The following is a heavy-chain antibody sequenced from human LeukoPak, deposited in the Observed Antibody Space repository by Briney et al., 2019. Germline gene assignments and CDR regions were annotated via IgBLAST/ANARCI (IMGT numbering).Heavy chain of an antibody. Sequence: ETLSLTCTVSGGSISSYYRAWIRQPPGKGLEWIGYISYSGSTNYNPSLKSRITISQDTSKNQFSLKLSSVAAADTAVYYCARSSGRPYYFDYWGQGTLVTVSS. CDR1: GGSISSYY. V-gene: IGHV4-59*01. CDR2: ISYSGST. CDR3: ARSSGRPYYFDY. J-gene: IGHJ4*02. D-gene: IGHD6-25*01.